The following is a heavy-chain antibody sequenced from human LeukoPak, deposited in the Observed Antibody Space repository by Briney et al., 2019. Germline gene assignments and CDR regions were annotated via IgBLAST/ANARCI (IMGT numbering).Heavy chain of an antibody. CDR3: ARDLGRAAVAGPLFDY. V-gene: IGHV3-21*01. CDR1: GFTFSSYS. CDR2: ISSSSSYI. Sequence: GGSLRLSCAASGFTFSSYSMNWVRQAPGKGPEWVSSISSSSSYIYYADSVKGRFTISRDNAKNSLYLQMNSLRAEDTAVYYCARDLGRAAVAGPLFDYWGQGTLVTVSS. J-gene: IGHJ4*02. D-gene: IGHD6-19*01.